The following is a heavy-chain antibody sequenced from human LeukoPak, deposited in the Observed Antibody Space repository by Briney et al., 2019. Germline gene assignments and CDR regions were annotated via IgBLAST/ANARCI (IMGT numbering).Heavy chain of an antibody. D-gene: IGHD3-22*01. CDR2: IIPIFGTA. CDR3: ARVNYYDSYYYYMDV. V-gene: IGHV1-69*05. CDR1: GGTFSSYA. J-gene: IGHJ6*03. Sequence: GAPVKVSCKASGGTFSSYAISWVRQAPGQGLEWMGRIIPIFGTANYAQKFQGRVTITTDESTSTAYMELSSLRSEDTAVYYCARVNYYDSYYYYMDVWGKGTTVTVSS.